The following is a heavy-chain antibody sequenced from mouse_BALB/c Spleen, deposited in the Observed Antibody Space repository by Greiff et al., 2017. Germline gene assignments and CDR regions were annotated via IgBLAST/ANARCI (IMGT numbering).Heavy chain of an antibody. CDR1: GFTFSSYG. CDR2: ISSGGSYT. Sequence: EVKLMESGGDLVKPGGSLKLSCAASGFTFSSYGMPWVRQTPDKRLEWVATISSGGSYTYYPDSVKGRFTISRDNTKNTLYLQMSSLKSEDTALYYCARQPFALWGQGTTVTVSS. V-gene: IGHV5-6*01. J-gene: IGHJ2*01. CDR3: ARQPFAL.